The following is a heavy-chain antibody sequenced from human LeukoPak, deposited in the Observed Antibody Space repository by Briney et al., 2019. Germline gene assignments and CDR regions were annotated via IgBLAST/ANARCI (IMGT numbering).Heavy chain of an antibody. CDR1: GFTFSSYG. J-gene: IGHJ4*02. CDR2: ISSSAGST. V-gene: IGHV3-23*01. CDR3: AKGSGRGYSYGLEY. D-gene: IGHD5-18*01. Sequence: GGSLRLSCVASGFTFSSYGMTWVRQAPGKGPEWFSVISSSAGSTYYADSVKGRFTISRDNSKNTLYLQMNSLRAEDTAVYYCAKGSGRGYSYGLEYWGQGTLVTVSS.